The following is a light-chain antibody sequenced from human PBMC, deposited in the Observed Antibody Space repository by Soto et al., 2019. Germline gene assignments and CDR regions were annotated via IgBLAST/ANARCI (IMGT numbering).Light chain of an antibody. CDR2: AAS. V-gene: IGKV1-39*01. Sequence: DIQMTQSPSSLSASVGDRVTITCRASQSISNSLNWYQQKPGNAPKVLIYAASNLQSGVPSRFSGSGSGTDFTLTINSLQPEAVATYYCQQRSTTPYTFGQGTKLEIK. J-gene: IGKJ2*01. CDR1: QSISNS. CDR3: QQRSTTPYT.